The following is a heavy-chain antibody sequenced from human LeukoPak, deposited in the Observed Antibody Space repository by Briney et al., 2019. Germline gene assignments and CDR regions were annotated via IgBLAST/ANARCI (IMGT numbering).Heavy chain of an antibody. Sequence: GGSLRLSCAASGFTFSSYSMNWVRQAPGKGLEWVSYISSSSSTIYYADSVKGRFTISIDNAKNSLYLQMNSLRAEDTAVYYCARGAGGYSYGSFDYWGQGTLVTVSS. D-gene: IGHD5-18*01. V-gene: IGHV3-48*01. J-gene: IGHJ4*02. CDR2: ISSSSSTI. CDR1: GFTFSSYS. CDR3: ARGAGGYSYGSFDY.